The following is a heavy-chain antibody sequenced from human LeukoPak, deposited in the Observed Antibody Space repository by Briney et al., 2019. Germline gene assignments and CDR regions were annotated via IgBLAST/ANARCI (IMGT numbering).Heavy chain of an antibody. CDR3: ARDRRRVVSGYYYYYMDV. V-gene: IGHV3-23*01. Sequence: GGSLRLSCAVSGITLSNYGMSWVRQAPGKGLEWVAGISDSGGRTNYADSVKGRFTISRDNPKNTLYLQMNSLRAEDTAVYYCARDRRRVVSGYYYYYMDVWGKGTTVTVSS. J-gene: IGHJ6*03. D-gene: IGHD4-23*01. CDR2: ISDSGGRT. CDR1: GITLSNYG.